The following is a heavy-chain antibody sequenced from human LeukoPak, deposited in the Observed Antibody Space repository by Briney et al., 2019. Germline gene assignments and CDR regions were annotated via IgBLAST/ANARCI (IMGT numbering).Heavy chain of an antibody. Sequence: GGSLRLSCAASGFTFSSYAMHWVRQAPGKGLEWVAVISYDGNNKYYADSVKGRFTISRDNSKNTLYLQMNSLRPEDTAVYYCVGHSDYWGQGTLVTVSS. J-gene: IGHJ4*02. V-gene: IGHV3-30*04. D-gene: IGHD3-16*01. CDR2: ISYDGNNK. CDR3: VGHSDY. CDR1: GFTFSSYA.